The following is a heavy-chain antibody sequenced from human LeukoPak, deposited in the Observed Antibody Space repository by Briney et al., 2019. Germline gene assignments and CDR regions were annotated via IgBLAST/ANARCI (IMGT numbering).Heavy chain of an antibody. CDR3: ARYPTVVEKNYYYYYMDV. J-gene: IGHJ6*03. D-gene: IGHD4-17*01. V-gene: IGHV1-8*02. CDR2: FLPNSGNT. Sequence: ASPRVSSVQSRYSFSMSLICTGRARLGEGHASQPSFLPNSGNTGYAQKFQGRVNMTRNTSISTAYMELSSLRSEDTAVYYCARYPTVVEKNYYYYYMDVWGKGTTVTVSS. CDR1: RYSFSMSL.